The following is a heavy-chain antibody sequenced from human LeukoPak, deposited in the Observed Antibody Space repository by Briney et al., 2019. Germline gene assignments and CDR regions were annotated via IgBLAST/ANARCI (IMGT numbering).Heavy chain of an antibody. Sequence: GASVKVSCKASGYTFTGYYMHWVRQAPGQGLEWMGWINPNSGGTNYAQKFQGRVTMTRDTSISTAYMELSRLRSDDTAVYYCARGRDRYWRTGVDWSDYMDVWGKGTTVTISS. J-gene: IGHJ6*03. CDR2: INPNSGGT. V-gene: IGHV1-2*02. CDR1: GYTFTGYY. CDR3: ARGRDRYWRTGVDWSDYMDV. D-gene: IGHD3/OR15-3a*01.